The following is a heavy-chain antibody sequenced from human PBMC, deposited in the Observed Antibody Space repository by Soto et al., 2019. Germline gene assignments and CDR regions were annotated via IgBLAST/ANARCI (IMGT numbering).Heavy chain of an antibody. Sequence: EVQFVASGGGLVQPGGSLRLSCAASGFSFSSHDMHWVRQAPGKGLEYVSAITRNGDITTYASSVRGRFNVSRDNSKNALYLQMGSLRAEDMAVYYCVRGSEVWFGELWQWGQGTLVTVSS. V-gene: IGHV3-64*01. CDR3: VRGSEVWFGELWQ. CDR2: ITRNGDIT. CDR1: GFSFSSHD. D-gene: IGHD3-10*01. J-gene: IGHJ4*02.